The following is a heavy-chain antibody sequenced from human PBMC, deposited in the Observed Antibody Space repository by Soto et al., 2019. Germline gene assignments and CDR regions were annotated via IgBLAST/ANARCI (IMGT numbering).Heavy chain of an antibody. V-gene: IGHV3-23*01. CDR2: ISGSGGST. D-gene: IGHD3-22*01. CDR1: GFTFSSYA. J-gene: IGHJ4*02. Sequence: GGSLILSCAASGFTFSSYAMSWVRQAPGKGLEWVSAISGSGGSTYYADSVKGRFTISRDNSKNTLYLQMNSLRAEDTAVYYCAKDGRITMIVVVIFFDYWGQGTLVTXSS. CDR3: AKDGRITMIVVVIFFDY.